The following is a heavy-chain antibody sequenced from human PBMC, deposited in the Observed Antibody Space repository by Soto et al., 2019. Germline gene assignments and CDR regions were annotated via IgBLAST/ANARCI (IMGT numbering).Heavy chain of an antibody. Sequence: SETLSLTCTVSGGSISSYYWSSIRQPPGKGLEWIGYIYYSGSTNYNPSLKSRVTISVDTSKNQFSLKLSSVTAADTAVYYCARGTPLRYFDWLLRVNAFDIWGQGTMVTVSS. CDR1: GGSISSYY. V-gene: IGHV4-59*01. D-gene: IGHD3-9*01. CDR3: ARGTPLRYFDWLLRVNAFDI. J-gene: IGHJ3*02. CDR2: IYYSGST.